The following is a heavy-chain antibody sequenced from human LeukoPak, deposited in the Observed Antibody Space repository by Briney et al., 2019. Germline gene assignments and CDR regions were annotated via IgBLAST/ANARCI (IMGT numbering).Heavy chain of an antibody. J-gene: IGHJ4*02. CDR1: GFTFSSSW. D-gene: IGHD2-2*01. V-gene: IGHV3-74*01. CDR3: ARGNQQLPRSTPDY. Sequence: GGSLRLSCAVSGFTFSSSWMHWVRKAPGKGLVWVSHIKTDGSTTAYADSVKGRFTISRDNAKNTLYLQMNSLRAEDTGVYYCARGNQQLPRSTPDYWGQGTLVTVCS. CDR2: IKTDGSTT.